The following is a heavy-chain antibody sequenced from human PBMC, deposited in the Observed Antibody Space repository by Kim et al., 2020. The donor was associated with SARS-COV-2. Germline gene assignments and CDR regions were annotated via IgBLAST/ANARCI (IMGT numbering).Heavy chain of an antibody. CDR3: ARGAPPSSWYFLGGGDNWFDP. V-gene: IGHV1-46*01. J-gene: IGHJ5*02. D-gene: IGHD6-13*01. Sequence: ASVKVSCKASGYTFTSYYMHWVRQAPGQGLEWMGIINPSGGSTSYAQKFQGRVTMTRDTSTSTVYMELSSLRSEDTAVYYCARGAPPSSWYFLGGGDNWFDPWGQGTLVTVSS. CDR2: INPSGGST. CDR1: GYTFTSYY.